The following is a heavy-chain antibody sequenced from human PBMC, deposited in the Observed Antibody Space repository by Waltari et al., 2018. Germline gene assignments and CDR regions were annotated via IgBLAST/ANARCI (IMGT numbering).Heavy chain of an antibody. CDR3: ARRESGSLAAFDD. CDR2: IYYSGST. V-gene: IGHV4-39*01. J-gene: IGHJ4*02. D-gene: IGHD1-26*01. Sequence: QLQLQASGPGLVKPSETLSLTCTVSGGSISSSSYYWGWIRQPPGKGLEWIGSIYYSGSTYYNPSLKSRVTISVDTSKNQFSLKLSSVTAADTAVYYCARRESGSLAAFDDWGQGTLVTVSS. CDR1: GGSISSSSYY.